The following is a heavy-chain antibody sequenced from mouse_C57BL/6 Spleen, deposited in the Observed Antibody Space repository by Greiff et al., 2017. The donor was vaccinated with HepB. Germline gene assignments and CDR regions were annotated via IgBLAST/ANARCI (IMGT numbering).Heavy chain of an antibody. J-gene: IGHJ3*01. D-gene: IGHD1-1*01. CDR2: ISSGSSTI. Sequence: EVKVVESGGGLVKPGGSLKLSCAASGFTFSDYGMHWVRQAPEKGLEWVAYISSGSSTIYYADTVKGRFTISRDNAKNTLFLQMTSLRSEDTAMYYCAITTEFAYWGQGTLVTVSA. CDR3: AITTEFAY. CDR1: GFTFSDYG. V-gene: IGHV5-17*01.